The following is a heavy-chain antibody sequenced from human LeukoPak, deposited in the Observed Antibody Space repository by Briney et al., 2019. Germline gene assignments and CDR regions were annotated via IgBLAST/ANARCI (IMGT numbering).Heavy chain of an antibody. CDR2: FSSSGSS. CDR3: ARGSSSNWNVFDY. V-gene: IGHV4-4*07. J-gene: IGHJ4*02. Sequence: SETLSLTCTVSGDSISSYYWTWIRQPAGKGLEWIGRFSSSGSSNYNPSLRTGVTMSVDTSKNQFSLMLTSVHAAETAVYYCARGSSSNWNVFDYWGQGTLVTVSS. D-gene: IGHD1-1*01. CDR1: GDSISSYY.